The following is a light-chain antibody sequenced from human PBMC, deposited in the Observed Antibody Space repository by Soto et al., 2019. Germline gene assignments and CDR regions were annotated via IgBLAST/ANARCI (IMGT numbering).Light chain of an antibody. J-gene: IGKJ2*01. CDR3: QQYYGIPYT. CDR2: WAS. Sequence: DIVMTQSPDSLAVSLGERATINCKSSQSVLYSSNNQNYLTWYQHKPGQPPKLLIYWASTRASGVPDRFSGGGSGTDFTLTISSLQAEDVAVYYCQQYYGIPYTFGQGTKLEIK. CDR1: QSVLYSSNNQNY. V-gene: IGKV4-1*01.